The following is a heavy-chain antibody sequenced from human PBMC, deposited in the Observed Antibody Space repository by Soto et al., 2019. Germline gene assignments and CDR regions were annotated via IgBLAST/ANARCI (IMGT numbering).Heavy chain of an antibody. CDR3: ARPAPRPNYYYYYTDV. J-gene: IGHJ6*03. Sequence: QLQLQESGPGLVKPSETLSLTCTVSGGSISSSSYYWGWIRQPPGKGLEWIGSIYYSGSTYYNPSLKSRGPISGDTAKCQCSLKPSSVTAADTAVYYCARPAPRPNYYYYYTDVWVKGTTVTVFS. CDR1: GGSISSSSYY. CDR2: IYYSGST. V-gene: IGHV4-39*01.